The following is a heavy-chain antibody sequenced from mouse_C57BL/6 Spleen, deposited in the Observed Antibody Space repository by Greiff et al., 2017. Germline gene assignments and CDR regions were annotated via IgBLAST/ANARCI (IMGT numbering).Heavy chain of an antibody. V-gene: IGHV1-20*01. CDR3: ARLGDYGSSGLFDY. Sequence: EVQLQQSGPELVKPGDSVKISCKASGYSFTGYFMNWVLQSHGKSLEWIGRINPYNGDTFYNQKFKGKATVTVDKSSSTAHMELRSLTSEDSAVYYCARLGDYGSSGLFDYWGQGTTLTVSS. CDR1: GYSFTGYF. D-gene: IGHD1-1*01. CDR2: INPYNGDT. J-gene: IGHJ2*01.